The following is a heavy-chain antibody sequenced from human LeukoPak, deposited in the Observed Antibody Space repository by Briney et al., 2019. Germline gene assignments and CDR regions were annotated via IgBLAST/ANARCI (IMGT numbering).Heavy chain of an antibody. Sequence: GGSLRLSCSASGFTFSSYAMSWVRQAPGKGLEWVSAISGSGGSTYYADSVKGRFTISRDNSKNTLYLQMNSLRAEDTAVYYCAKARYSSSWTGGYFDYWGQGTLVTVSS. D-gene: IGHD6-13*01. J-gene: IGHJ4*02. V-gene: IGHV3-23*01. CDR2: ISGSGGST. CDR1: GFTFSSYA. CDR3: AKARYSSSWTGGYFDY.